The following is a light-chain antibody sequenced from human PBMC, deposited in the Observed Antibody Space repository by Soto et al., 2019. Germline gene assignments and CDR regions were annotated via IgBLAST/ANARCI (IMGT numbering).Light chain of an antibody. J-gene: IGKJ1*01. Sequence: EIVLTQSPGPVSLSPGDRAPISCRASQSVSSDFLAWYQPKPGQAPRLLIYHASNRATGIPARFSGSGSGTDFTLTISSLEPEDCAVYYCQKRSNWSWTVGQGTKVDIK. CDR3: QKRSNWSWT. CDR2: HAS. V-gene: IGKV3-11*01. CDR1: QSVSSD.